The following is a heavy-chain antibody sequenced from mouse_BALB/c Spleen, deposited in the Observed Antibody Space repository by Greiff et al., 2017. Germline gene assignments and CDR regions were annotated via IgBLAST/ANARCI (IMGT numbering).Heavy chain of an antibody. CDR1: GFSFTSYG. Sequence: VQLQQSGPGLVQPSQSLSISCTASGFSFTSYGVHWVRQTPGKGLEWLGAICSGGSTDYNAAFISRLSISKDNSKSHVFFKMNSLQADDTAIYYCARWGVRVALDYWGQGTSVTVSS. J-gene: IGHJ4*01. V-gene: IGHV2-2*01. CDR3: ARWGVRVALDY. D-gene: IGHD2-1*01. CDR2: ICSGGST.